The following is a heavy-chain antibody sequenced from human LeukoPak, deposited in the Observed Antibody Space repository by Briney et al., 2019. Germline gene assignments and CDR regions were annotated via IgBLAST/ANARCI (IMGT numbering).Heavy chain of an antibody. CDR1: GFTFSSSG. CDR2: ISYDGSNK. D-gene: IGHD6-13*01. CDR3: AKDQDIAAADYYFDY. V-gene: IGHV3-30*18. Sequence: GGSLRLSCAASGFTFSSSGMHWVRQVPGKGLEWVAVISYDGSNKYYADSVKGRFTFSRDNSKNTLYLQMNSLRAEDTAVYYCAKDQDIAAADYYFDYWGQGTLVTVSS. J-gene: IGHJ4*02.